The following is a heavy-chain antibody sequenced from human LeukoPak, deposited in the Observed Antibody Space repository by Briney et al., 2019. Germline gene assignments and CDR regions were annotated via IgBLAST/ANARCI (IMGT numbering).Heavy chain of an antibody. V-gene: IGHV3-48*03. J-gene: IGHJ4*02. CDR3: ASGIRCSSTSCYDY. CDR2: ISSSGSTI. CDR1: GFTFSSYE. Sequence: PGGSLRLSCAASGFTFSSYEMNWVRQAPGKRLEWVSYISSSGSTIYYADSVKGRFTISRDNAKNSLYLQMNSLRAEDTAVYYRASGIRCSSTSCYDYWGQGTLVTVSS. D-gene: IGHD2-2*01.